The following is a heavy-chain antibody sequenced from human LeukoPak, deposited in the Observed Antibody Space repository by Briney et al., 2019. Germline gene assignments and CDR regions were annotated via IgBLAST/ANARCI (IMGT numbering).Heavy chain of an antibody. Sequence: PGGSLRLSCAASGFTSSSYGMHWVRQAPGKGLEWVAVISNDGSNKYYADSVKGRFTISRDNSKNTVYLQMNSLRAEDTAVFYCAKVGIAVADVDYWGQGTLVTVSS. V-gene: IGHV3-30*18. CDR2: ISNDGSNK. CDR3: AKVGIAVADVDY. CDR1: GFTSSSYG. J-gene: IGHJ4*02. D-gene: IGHD6-19*01.